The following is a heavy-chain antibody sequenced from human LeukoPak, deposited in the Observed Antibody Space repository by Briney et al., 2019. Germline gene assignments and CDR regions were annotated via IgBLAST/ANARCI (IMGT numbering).Heavy chain of an antibody. D-gene: IGHD2-8*01. CDR1: GFTFNKYA. J-gene: IGHJ4*02. Sequence: GGSLRLSCAASGFTFNKYAMSWVRQAPGKGLEWVSTISGSGDNTYYADSVKGRFAISRDNSKNTLNLQVNSLRDEDTAVYYCAKDYNGPFDYWGQGTLVTVSS. V-gene: IGHV3-23*01. CDR3: AKDYNGPFDY. CDR2: ISGSGDNT.